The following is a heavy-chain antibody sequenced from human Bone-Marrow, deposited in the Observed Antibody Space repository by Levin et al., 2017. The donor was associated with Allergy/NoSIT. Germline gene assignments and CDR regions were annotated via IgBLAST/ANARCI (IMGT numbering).Heavy chain of an antibody. V-gene: IGHV4-34*01. CDR1: GGSFSGYY. CDR2: INHSGST. J-gene: IGHJ6*02. D-gene: IGHD3-3*01. Sequence: PGGSLRLSCAVYGGSFSGYYWSWIRQPPGKGLEWIGEINHSGSTNYNPSLKSRVTISVDTSKNQFSLKLSSVTAADTAVYYCARGRRTITIFGVVTPVSPYYYGMDVWGQGTTVTVSS. CDR3: ARGRRTITIFGVVTPVSPYYYGMDV.